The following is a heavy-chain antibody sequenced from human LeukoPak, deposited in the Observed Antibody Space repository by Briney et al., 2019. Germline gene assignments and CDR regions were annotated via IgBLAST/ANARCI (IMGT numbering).Heavy chain of an antibody. CDR2: ISSSSSYI. V-gene: IGHV3-21*04. J-gene: IGHJ4*02. CDR1: GFTFSSYS. D-gene: IGHD3-10*01. Sequence: GGSLKLSCAASGFTFSSYSMNWVRQAPGKGLEWVSSISSSSSYIYYADSVKGRFTISRDNAKNSLYLQMNSLRAEDTAVYYCAREYYGSGSYRLDYWGQGTLVTVSS. CDR3: AREYYGSGSYRLDY.